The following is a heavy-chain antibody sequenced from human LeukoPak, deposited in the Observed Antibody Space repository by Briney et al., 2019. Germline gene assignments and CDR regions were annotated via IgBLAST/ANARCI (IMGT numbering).Heavy chain of an antibody. CDR1: GYTFTRYG. CDR2: INPNSGDT. CDR3: AKENYDVLTGYYQTNFDY. Sequence: EASVKVSCKASGYTFTRYGMSWVRQAPGQGLERMGRINPNSGDTNYAQKFQGRVTMTRDTSISTAYMELSRLRSDDTAVYYCAKENYDVLTGYYQTNFDYWGQRTLVTVSS. D-gene: IGHD3-9*01. V-gene: IGHV1-2*06. J-gene: IGHJ4*02.